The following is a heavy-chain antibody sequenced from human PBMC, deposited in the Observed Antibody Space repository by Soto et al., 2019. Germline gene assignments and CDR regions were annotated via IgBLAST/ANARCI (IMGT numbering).Heavy chain of an antibody. CDR2: IDPSDSYT. Sequence: RGESLKISCKGSGYSFTSYWISWVRQMPGKGLEWMGRIDPSDSYTNYSPSFQGHVTISADKSISTAYLQWSSLKASDTAMYYCAPLEGHQHRDYYYYGMDVCGQRTTVTVSS. J-gene: IGHJ6*02. D-gene: IGHD2-2*01. V-gene: IGHV5-10-1*01. CDR3: APLEGHQHRDYYYYGMDV. CDR1: GYSFTSYW.